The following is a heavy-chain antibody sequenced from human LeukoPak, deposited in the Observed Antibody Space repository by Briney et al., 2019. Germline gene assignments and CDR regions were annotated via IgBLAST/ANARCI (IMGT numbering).Heavy chain of an antibody. V-gene: IGHV1-3*01. CDR2: INAGNGNT. CDR1: GYTFTTYT. D-gene: IGHD3-22*01. Sequence: ASVKVSCKASGYTFTTYTIHTVRPAPGQRREWVGRINAGNGNTKYSQKFQGRVTITRDTSASTAYMELSSLRSEDTAVYYCARGVYCYYDGSGYCWWFDPWGQGTLVTVSS. CDR3: ARGVYCYYDGSGYCWWFDP. J-gene: IGHJ5*02.